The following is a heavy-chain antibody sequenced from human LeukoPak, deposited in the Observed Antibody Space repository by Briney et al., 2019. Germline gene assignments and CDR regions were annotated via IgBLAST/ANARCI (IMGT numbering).Heavy chain of an antibody. CDR2: IYENGGTT. Sequence: GGSLRLSCVGSGFTFRSHAMSWVRQAPEKGLEFVSGIYENGGTTYYADSVKGRFSISRDNSKNTLYLQMDSLRGENTAVYYCAKDFRIGYSAHFDYWGQGALVTVSS. D-gene: IGHD2-21*01. CDR3: AKDFRIGYSAHFDY. V-gene: IGHV3-23*01. CDR1: GFTFRSHA. J-gene: IGHJ4*02.